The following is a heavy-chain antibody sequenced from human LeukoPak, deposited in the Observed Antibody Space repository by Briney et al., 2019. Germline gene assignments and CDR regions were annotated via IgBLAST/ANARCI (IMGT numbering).Heavy chain of an antibody. CDR2: TIPIFGTA. CDR3: ALGGPVTTSDDAFNI. D-gene: IGHD4-17*01. Sequence: GASVKVSCTASGGTFSSYAISWVRQAPGQGLEWMGGTIPIFGTANYAQKFQGRVTITADESTSTAYMELSSLRSEDTAFYYCALGGPVTTSDDAFNIWGQGTMVTVSS. CDR1: GGTFSSYA. J-gene: IGHJ3*02. V-gene: IGHV1-69*13.